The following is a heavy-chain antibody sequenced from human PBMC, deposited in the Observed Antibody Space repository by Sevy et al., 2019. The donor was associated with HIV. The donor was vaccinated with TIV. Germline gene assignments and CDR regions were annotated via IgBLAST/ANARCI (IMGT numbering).Heavy chain of an antibody. CDR2: MNPNSGDT. J-gene: IGHJ4*02. D-gene: IGHD3-10*01. CDR1: GYTFTRYE. CDR3: ARAIGTTVVTPVDY. Sequence: ASVKVSCKASGYTFTRYEINWVRQATGQRLEWMGWMNPNSGDTGSVQKFQGRVTMTRNTSISTAYMELRSLRSDDTAVYYCARAIGTTVVTPVDYWGQETLVTVSS. V-gene: IGHV1-8*01.